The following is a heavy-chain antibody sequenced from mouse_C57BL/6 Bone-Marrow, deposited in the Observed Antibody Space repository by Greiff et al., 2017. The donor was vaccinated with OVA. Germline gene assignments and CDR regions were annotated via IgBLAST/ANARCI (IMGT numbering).Heavy chain of an antibody. D-gene: IGHD2-1*01. V-gene: IGHV1-81*01. CDR1: GYTFTSYG. J-gene: IGHJ3*01. CDR3: ARGGNYAAY. Sequence: LVESGAELARPGASVKLSCKASGYTFTSYGISWVKQRTGQGLEWIGEIYPRSGNTYYNEKFKGKATLTADKSSSTAYMELRSLTSEDSAVYFCARGGNYAAYWGQGTLVTVSA. CDR2: IYPRSGNT.